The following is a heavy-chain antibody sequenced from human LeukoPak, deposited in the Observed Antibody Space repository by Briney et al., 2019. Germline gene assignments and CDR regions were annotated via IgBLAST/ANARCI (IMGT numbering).Heavy chain of an antibody. J-gene: IGHJ4*02. D-gene: IGHD2-8*01. CDR2: ISSSAATI. Sequence: GGSLRLSCAASGFTFSDYYMSWIRQAPGKGLEWVSYISSSAATIYYADSVKGRFTISRDNSKNTLYLQMNSLRAEDTAVYYCAKTNDYFDYWGQGTLVTVSS. V-gene: IGHV3-11*01. CDR1: GFTFSDYY. CDR3: AKTNDYFDY.